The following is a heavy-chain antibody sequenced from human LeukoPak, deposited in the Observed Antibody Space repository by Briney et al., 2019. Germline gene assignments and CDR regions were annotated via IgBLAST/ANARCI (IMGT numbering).Heavy chain of an antibody. D-gene: IGHD2-2*02. V-gene: IGHV3-7*01. CDR1: GFSFSNYW. CDR3: ARGVLPGAIEWSLDY. CDR2: IEQDGSEK. J-gene: IGHJ4*02. Sequence: PGGSLRLSCAASGFSFSNYWMSWVRQAPGKGLEWVANIEQDGSEKFYVGSVRGRFTISRDNAKNSLYLQMNSLRAEDTAVYYCARGVLPGAIEWSLDYWGQGTLVTVSS.